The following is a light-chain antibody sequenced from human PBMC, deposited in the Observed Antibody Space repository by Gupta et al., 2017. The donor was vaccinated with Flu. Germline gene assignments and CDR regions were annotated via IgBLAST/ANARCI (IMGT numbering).Light chain of an antibody. CDR2: AAS. CDR1: QSISSY. CDR3: QQSYSTPPCT. Sequence: SSLSASVGDRVTITCRASQSISSYLNWYQQKPGKAPKLLIYAASSLQSGVPSRFSGSGSGTDFTLTISSLQPEDFATYYCQQSYSTPPCTFGQGTKVEIK. J-gene: IGKJ1*01. V-gene: IGKV1-39*01.